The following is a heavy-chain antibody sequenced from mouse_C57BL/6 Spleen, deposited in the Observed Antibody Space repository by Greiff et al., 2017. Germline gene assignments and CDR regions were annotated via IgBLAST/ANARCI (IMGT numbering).Heavy chain of an antibody. V-gene: IGHV1-81*01. Sequence: VQLQQSGAELARPGASVKLSCKASGYTFTSYGISWVKQRTGQGLEWIGEISPRSGNTYYNEKFKGKATLTADKSSSTAYMELRSLTSEDSAVYFCARGANYYGSSFYFDYWGQGTTLTVSS. CDR3: ARGANYYGSSFYFDY. J-gene: IGHJ2*01. D-gene: IGHD1-1*01. CDR2: ISPRSGNT. CDR1: GYTFTSYG.